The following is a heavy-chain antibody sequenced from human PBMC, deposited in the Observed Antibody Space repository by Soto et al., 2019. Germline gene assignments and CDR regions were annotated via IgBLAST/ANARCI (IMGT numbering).Heavy chain of an antibody. CDR2: IYTSGST. V-gene: IGHV4-4*07. Sequence: XETLSLTCTVSGGSISSYYWSWIRQPSGKGLEWIGRIYTSGSTNYNPSLKSRVTMSVDTSKNQFSLKLSSVTAADTAVYYCARDRFWGANYDSSGYYYYYYGMDVWGQGTTVTVSS. CDR3: ARDRFWGANYDSSGYYYYYYGMDV. CDR1: GGSISSYY. J-gene: IGHJ6*02. D-gene: IGHD3-22*01.